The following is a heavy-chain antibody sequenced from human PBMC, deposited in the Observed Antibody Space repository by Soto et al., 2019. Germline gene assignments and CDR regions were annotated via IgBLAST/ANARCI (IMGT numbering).Heavy chain of an antibody. CDR1: GFSFDDYA. Sequence: DVQLVESGGGLVQPGRSLRLSCVASGFSFDDYAMHWVRQAPGKGLEWVSGISWNSGNIGYADSVKGRFTISRDNAESSLYLQMNSLRAEDTALYYCAIFRTVTTPFDYWGQGTLVTVSS. CDR2: ISWNSGNI. D-gene: IGHD4-17*01. V-gene: IGHV3-9*01. J-gene: IGHJ4*02. CDR3: AIFRTVTTPFDY.